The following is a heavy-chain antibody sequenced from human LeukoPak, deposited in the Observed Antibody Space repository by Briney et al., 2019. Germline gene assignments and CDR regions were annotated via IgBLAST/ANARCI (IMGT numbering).Heavy chain of an antibody. V-gene: IGHV3-7*01. J-gene: IGHJ4*02. D-gene: IGHD5-12*01. CDR2: IKQDGSEK. CDR1: GFTFSSYA. Sequence: GGSLRLSCAASGFTFSSYAMSWVRQAPGKGPEWVANIKQDGSEKYYVDSVKGRFTISRDNAKNSLYLQMNSLRAEDTAVYYCEVDGYWGQGTLVTVSS. CDR3: EVDGY.